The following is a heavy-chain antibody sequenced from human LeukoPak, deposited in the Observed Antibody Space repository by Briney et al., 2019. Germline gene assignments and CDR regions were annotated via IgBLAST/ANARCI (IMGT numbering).Heavy chain of an antibody. CDR1: GFTFSSYA. Sequence: PGGSLRLSCAASGFTFSSYAMSWVRQAPGKGLEWVSAISGSGGSTYYADSVKGRFTISRDNAKNSLYLQMNSLRAEDTAVYYCARDYDFWSGYSYTFDYWGQGTLATVSS. V-gene: IGHV3-23*01. D-gene: IGHD3-3*01. CDR2: ISGSGGST. CDR3: ARDYDFWSGYSYTFDY. J-gene: IGHJ4*02.